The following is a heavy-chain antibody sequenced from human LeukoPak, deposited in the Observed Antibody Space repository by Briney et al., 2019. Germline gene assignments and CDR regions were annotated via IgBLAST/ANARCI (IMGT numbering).Heavy chain of an antibody. CDR2: INHSGST. CDR1: GGSFSGYY. Sequence: SSGTLSLTCAVYGGSFSGYYWSWIRQPPGKGLEWIGEINHSGSTNYNPSLKSRVTISVDTSKNQFSLKLSSVTAADTAVYYCARGLGPEGMDVWGQGTTVTVSS. J-gene: IGHJ6*02. CDR3: ARGLGPEGMDV. V-gene: IGHV4-34*01.